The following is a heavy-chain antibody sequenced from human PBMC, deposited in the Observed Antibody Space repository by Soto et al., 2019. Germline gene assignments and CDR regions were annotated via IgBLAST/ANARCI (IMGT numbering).Heavy chain of an antibody. CDR3: AHPRGYGVFDAYDI. CDR1: GFTFRTYA. J-gene: IGHJ3*02. CDR2: ISANGAYT. V-gene: IGHV3-23*01. D-gene: IGHD2-8*01. Sequence: EGQLLESGGGLVQPGGSLSVSCAASGFTFRTYAMNWVRQAPGKGLEWVSAISANGAYTYYADSVKGRFTVSRDNSVNALYLQMNSLRIEDTAVYYCAHPRGYGVFDAYDIWGQGTMVTVSS.